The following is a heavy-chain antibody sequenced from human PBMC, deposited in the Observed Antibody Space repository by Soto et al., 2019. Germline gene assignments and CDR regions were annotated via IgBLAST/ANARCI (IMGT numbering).Heavy chain of an antibody. D-gene: IGHD3-10*01. Sequence: QLQLQESGPGLVEPSETLSLTCTVSGGSISDSDNYWGWIRQSPGKGLEWIGSIHYSGRTYQNPSLVSRITITVDTSTNQYSLRLSSVTAADSALYCDARTYFGSGSQYYWGQGALVTVSS. CDR3: ARTYFGSGSQYY. V-gene: IGHV4-39*01. CDR2: IHYSGRT. J-gene: IGHJ4*02. CDR1: GGSISDSDNY.